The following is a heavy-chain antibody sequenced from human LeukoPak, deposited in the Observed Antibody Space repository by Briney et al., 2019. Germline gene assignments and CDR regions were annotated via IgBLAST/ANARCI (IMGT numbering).Heavy chain of an antibody. V-gene: IGHV1-8*03. CDR1: GYTFTSYD. CDR3: ARTLWFGELLYHLVDP. J-gene: IGHJ5*02. Sequence: GASVKVSCKASGYTFTSYDINWVRQATGQGLEWMGWMNPNSGNTGYAQKFQGRVTITRNTSISTAYMELSSLRSEDTAVYYCARTLWFGELLYHLVDPWGQGTLVTVSS. CDR2: MNPNSGNT. D-gene: IGHD3-10*01.